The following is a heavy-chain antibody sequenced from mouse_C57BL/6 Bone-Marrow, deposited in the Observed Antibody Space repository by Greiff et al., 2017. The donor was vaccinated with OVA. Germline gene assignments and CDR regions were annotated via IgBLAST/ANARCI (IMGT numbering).Heavy chain of an antibody. CDR1: GYTFTSYG. D-gene: IGHD1-1*01. V-gene: IGHV1-81*01. J-gene: IGHJ2*01. CDR3: ARGFITTVVASSPAVYFDY. Sequence: QVQLQQSGAELARPGASVKLSCKASGYTFTSYGISWVKQRTGQGLEWIGEIYPRSGNTYYNEKFKGKATLTADKSSSTAYMELRSLTSEDSAVYFCARGFITTVVASSPAVYFDYWGQGTTLTVSS. CDR2: IYPRSGNT.